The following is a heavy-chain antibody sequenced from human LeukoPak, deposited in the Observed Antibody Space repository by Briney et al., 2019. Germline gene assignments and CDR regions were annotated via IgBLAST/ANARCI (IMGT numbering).Heavy chain of an antibody. J-gene: IGHJ6*02. CDR3: ARDGHYFAMDV. V-gene: IGHV3-23*01. Sequence: GGSLRLSCAASGFTFSSYAMSWVRQAPGKGLEWVSAISGSGGDTYYADSVKGRFTTSRDNAKSSVHLQMNGLRAEDTAIYYCARDGHYFAMDVWGQGTTVTVSS. CDR2: ISGSGGDT. CDR1: GFTFSSYA.